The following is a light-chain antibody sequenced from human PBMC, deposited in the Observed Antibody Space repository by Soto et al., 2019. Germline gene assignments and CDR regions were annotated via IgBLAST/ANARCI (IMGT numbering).Light chain of an antibody. V-gene: IGKV3-11*01. J-gene: IGKJ3*01. CDR1: QSVNKH. CDR2: DTS. CDR3: QQRGT. Sequence: EIVLTQSPATLSVSPGERATLSCRASQSVNKHLDWYQHRPGQAPRLLIYDTSYRAAGIPARFSGSGSGTDFTLTISRLEPEDLAVYYCQQRGTFGPGNKVEIK.